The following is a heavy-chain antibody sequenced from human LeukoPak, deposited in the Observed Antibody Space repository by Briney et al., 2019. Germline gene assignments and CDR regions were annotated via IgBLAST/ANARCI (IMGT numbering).Heavy chain of an antibody. Sequence: GASLKISLKGSGSRFTSNWIGWGRRMPGKGLDWMGTIYPGDSDTRYSPSFQGQVTISADKSISTAYLQWSSLKASDTAMYYCARHGEMATILDYWGQGTLVTVSS. CDR2: IYPGDSDT. J-gene: IGHJ4*02. CDR1: GSRFTSNW. D-gene: IGHD5-24*01. V-gene: IGHV5-51*01. CDR3: ARHGEMATILDY.